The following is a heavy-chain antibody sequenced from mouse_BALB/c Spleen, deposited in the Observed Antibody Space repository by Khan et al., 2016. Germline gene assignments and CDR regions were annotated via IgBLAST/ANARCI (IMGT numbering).Heavy chain of an antibody. J-gene: IGHJ4*01. CDR1: GFDFSRYW. CDR2: INPDSSTI. D-gene: IGHD2-1*01. Sequence: EVKLLESGGGLVQPGGSLKLSCAASGFDFSRYWMSWVRQAPGKGLEWIGEINPDSSTINYTPSLKDNFIISRDNAKNTLYLQMSKVRSEDTALYYCARPGDYYGNYYAMDYWGQGTSVTVSS. V-gene: IGHV4-1*02. CDR3: ARPGDYYGNYYAMDY.